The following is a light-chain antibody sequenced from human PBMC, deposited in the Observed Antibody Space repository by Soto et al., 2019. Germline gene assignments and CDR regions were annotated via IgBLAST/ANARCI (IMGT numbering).Light chain of an antibody. V-gene: IGLV1-51*01. CDR1: SSNIGGNS. CDR3: SSYTSDSPYV. CDR2: DDN. J-gene: IGLJ1*01. Sequence: QSVLTQPPSVSAAPGQKVTISCSGSSSNIGGNSVSWYQQLPGTAPKLLIYDDNKRPSGIPDRFSGSKSGTSATLGITGFQTEDEADYYCSSYTSDSPYVFGSGTKVTVL.